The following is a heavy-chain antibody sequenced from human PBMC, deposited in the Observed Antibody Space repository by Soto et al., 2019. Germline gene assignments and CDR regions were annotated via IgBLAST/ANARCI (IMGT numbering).Heavy chain of an antibody. J-gene: IGHJ4*02. V-gene: IGHV4-30-4*01. CDR2: IYYSGST. D-gene: IGHD3-3*01. CDR3: ARGNRPYESFDY. CDR1: GDSIRSGYYY. Sequence: QVQLQESGPGLVTPSQTLSLTCTVSGDSIRSGYYYWSWIRQPPGKGLEWIGYIYYSGSTYYTPSLNSRVIISVDTSKNQFSLSLTSVTAADTAVYYCARGNRPYESFDYWGQGTLVTVSS.